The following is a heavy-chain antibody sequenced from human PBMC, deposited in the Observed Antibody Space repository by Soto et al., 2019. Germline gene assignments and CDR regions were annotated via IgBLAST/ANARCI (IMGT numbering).Heavy chain of an antibody. V-gene: IGHV4-59*01. CDR2: IYYSGST. Sequence: QVQLQESGPGLVKPSETLSLTCTVSNGSIVNYYWSWIRQPPGKGLEWIGFIYYSGSTNYNPSLKRRVTISVDMSKNQHSRRLSSVTAADTAVYYCASRLTEATTTGDGFDIWGQGTMVTVSS. J-gene: IGHJ3*02. D-gene: IGHD3-9*01. CDR1: NGSIVNYY. CDR3: ASRLTEATTTGDGFDI.